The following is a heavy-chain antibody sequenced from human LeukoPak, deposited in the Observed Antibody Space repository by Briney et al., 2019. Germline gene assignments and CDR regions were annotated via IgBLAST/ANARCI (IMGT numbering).Heavy chain of an antibody. Sequence: GGSLRLSCAASGFTFSSYAMHWVRQAPGKGLEWVAVISYDGSNKYYADSVKGRFTISRDNSKNTLYLQMNSLRAEDTAVYYCAKDFVAGTSGGQGTLVTVSS. J-gene: IGHJ4*02. D-gene: IGHD6-19*01. CDR1: GFTFSSYA. CDR2: ISYDGSNK. CDR3: AKDFVAGTS. V-gene: IGHV3-30-3*01.